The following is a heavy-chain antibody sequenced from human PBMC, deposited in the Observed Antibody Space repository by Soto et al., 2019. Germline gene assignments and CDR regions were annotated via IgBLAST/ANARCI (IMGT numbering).Heavy chain of an antibody. Sequence: SVKVSCKASGGTFSSYAISWVLQAPGQGLEWMGGIIPIFGTANCAQKFQGRATITADKSTSTAYMELSSLRSEDTAVYYCARSPSYYYYGMDVWGQGTTVTVSS. CDR3: ARSPSYYYYGMDV. CDR2: IIPIFGTA. J-gene: IGHJ6*02. CDR1: GGTFSSYA. V-gene: IGHV1-69*06.